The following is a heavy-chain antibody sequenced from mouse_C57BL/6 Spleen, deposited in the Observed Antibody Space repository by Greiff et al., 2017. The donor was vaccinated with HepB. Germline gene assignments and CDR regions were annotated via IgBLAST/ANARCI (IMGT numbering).Heavy chain of an antibody. CDR1: GYTFTDYY. J-gene: IGHJ1*03. Sequence: VQLQQSGAELVRPGASVKLSCKASGYTFTDYYINWVKQRPGQGLEWIARIYPGSGNTYYNEKFKGKATLTAEKSSSTAYMQLSSLTSEDSAVYFCARGGLYDGYYWYFDVWGTGTTVTVSS. CDR3: ARGGLYDGYYWYFDV. CDR2: IYPGSGNT. D-gene: IGHD2-3*01. V-gene: IGHV1-76*01.